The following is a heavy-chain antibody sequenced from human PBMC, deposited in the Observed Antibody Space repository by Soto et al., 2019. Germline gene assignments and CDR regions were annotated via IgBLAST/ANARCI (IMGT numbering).Heavy chain of an antibody. CDR1: GFTFSSNA. CDR3: AKDTGIAARPFDY. Sequence: GGSLRLSCAVSGFTFSSNAMSWVRQAPGKGLEWVSAISGSGGSTYYADSVKGRFTISRDNSKNTLYLQMNSLRAEDTAVYHCAKDTGIAARPFDYWGQGTLVTVSS. J-gene: IGHJ4*02. CDR2: ISGSGGST. D-gene: IGHD6-6*01. V-gene: IGHV3-23*01.